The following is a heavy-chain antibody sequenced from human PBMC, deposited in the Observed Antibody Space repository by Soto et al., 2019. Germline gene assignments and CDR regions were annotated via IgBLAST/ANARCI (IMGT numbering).Heavy chain of an antibody. Sequence: QVQLVQSGAEMKKPGASVKVSCKASGYTFTSYGMSWVRQAPGQGLEWMGWIDPYNSNTKDEREYQGRVTMTTDTTTSTDYLGLRRLRSEQAALYYCAGHIYMVGGVIIDYWCQGSLVTVYS. J-gene: IGHJ4*02. D-gene: IGHD3-10*01. CDR2: IDPYNSNT. CDR1: GYTFTSYG. V-gene: IGHV1-18*04. CDR3: AGHIYMVGGVIIDY.